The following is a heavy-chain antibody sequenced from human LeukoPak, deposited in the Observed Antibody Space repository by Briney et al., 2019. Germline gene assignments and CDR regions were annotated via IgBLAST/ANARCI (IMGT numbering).Heavy chain of an antibody. V-gene: IGHV4-59*01. J-gene: IGHJ6*03. CDR2: IYDSGTT. Sequence: PSETLSLTCTVSGGSISSYYWSWIRQPPGKGLEWFGYIYDSGTTNYNPSLKSRVTISVDTSKNQFSLKLCSVTAADTAVYFCARVSWFPGTSYYYMDVWGKGTTVTVSS. CDR1: GGSISSYY. D-gene: IGHD1-1*01. CDR3: ARVSWFPGTSYYYMDV.